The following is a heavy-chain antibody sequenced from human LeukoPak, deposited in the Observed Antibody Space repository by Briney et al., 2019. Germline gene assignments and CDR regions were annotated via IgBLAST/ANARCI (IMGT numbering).Heavy chain of an antibody. V-gene: IGHV4-59*01. D-gene: IGHD6-13*01. J-gene: IGHJ6*02. CDR3: ARDPGVQQGYYYYGMDV. CDR2: IYYSGST. CDR1: GGSISSYY. Sequence: PSETLSLTCTVSGGSISSYYWSWIRQPPGKGLEWIGYIYYSGSTNYNPSLKSRVTISVDASKNQFSLELSSVTAADKAVYYCARDPGVQQGYYYYGMDVWGQGTTVTVSS.